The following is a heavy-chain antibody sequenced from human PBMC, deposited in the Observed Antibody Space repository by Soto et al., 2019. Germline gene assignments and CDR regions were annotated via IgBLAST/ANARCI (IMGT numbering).Heavy chain of an antibody. V-gene: IGHV3-21*01. Sequence: EVQLVESGGGLVQWGGSLRLSCAASGFTFSSYSMNWVRQAPGKGLEWVSSISSSSSYIYYADSVKGRFTISRDNAKNSLYLQMNSLRAEDTAVYYCARGGTMGAAFDIWGQGTIVTVSS. CDR3: ARGGTMGAAFDI. J-gene: IGHJ3*02. CDR2: ISSSSSYI. CDR1: GFTFSSYS. D-gene: IGHD3-10*01.